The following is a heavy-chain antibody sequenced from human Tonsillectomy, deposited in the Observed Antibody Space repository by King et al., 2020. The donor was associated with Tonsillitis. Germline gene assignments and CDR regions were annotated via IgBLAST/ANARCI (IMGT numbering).Heavy chain of an antibody. CDR2: MDPSSGDA. CDR1: GYTFTNYD. J-gene: IGHJ4*02. V-gene: IGHV1-8*02. Sequence: QLVQSGAEVKKPGASVKVSCKASGYTFTNYDINWVRQGTGQGLEWMGWMDPSSGDADYSQKFQGRVAMTRNTSISRAFLEVRSLRSEDTAVYYCARGVDFWGQGTLVTVSS. CDR3: ARGVDF.